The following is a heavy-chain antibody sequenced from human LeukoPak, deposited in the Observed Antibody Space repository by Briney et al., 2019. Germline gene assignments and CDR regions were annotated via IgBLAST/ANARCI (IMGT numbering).Heavy chain of an antibody. CDR2: IYYSGSS. CDR3: ARGYDSSGNLPGY. V-gene: IGHV4-59*08. CDR1: GGSISPYY. D-gene: IGHD3-22*01. J-gene: IGHJ4*02. Sequence: SETLSLTCTVSGGSISPYYWSWIRQPPGKGLEWIANIYYSGSSSYSPSLKNRVTISIDTSKNQVSPKLSSVTAADTAVYYCARGYDSSGNLPGYWGQGTLVTVSS.